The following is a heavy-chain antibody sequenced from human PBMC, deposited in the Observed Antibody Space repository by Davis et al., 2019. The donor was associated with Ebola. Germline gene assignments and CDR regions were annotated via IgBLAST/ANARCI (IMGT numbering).Heavy chain of an antibody. Sequence: ASVKVSCKASGGTFSSYAISWVRQAPGQGLEWMGWISAYNGNTNYAQKLQGRVTMTTDTSTSTAYMELRSLRSDDTAVYYCARSVGSSGYYYGWFDPWGQGTLVTVSS. V-gene: IGHV1-18*01. CDR1: GGTFSSYA. CDR3: ARSVGSSGYYYGWFDP. D-gene: IGHD3-22*01. J-gene: IGHJ5*02. CDR2: ISAYNGNT.